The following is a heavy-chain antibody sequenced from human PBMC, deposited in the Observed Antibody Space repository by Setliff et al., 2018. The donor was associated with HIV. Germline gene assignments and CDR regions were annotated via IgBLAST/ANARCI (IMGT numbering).Heavy chain of an antibody. J-gene: IGHJ6*02. CDR1: SGSIRSHY. D-gene: IGHD2-2*01. CDR3: ARGQWPAPRPDFSDGYYNYGMDV. CDR2: FYYSGSP. V-gene: IGHV4-59*11. Sequence: PSETLSLTCTVSSGSIRSHYWNWIRQSPGKGLEWIAYFYYSGSPNYNPSLKSRVTMSVDTSKNQISLTLTSVTAADAAVYYCARGQWPAPRPDFSDGYYNYGMDVWGQGTTVTVSS.